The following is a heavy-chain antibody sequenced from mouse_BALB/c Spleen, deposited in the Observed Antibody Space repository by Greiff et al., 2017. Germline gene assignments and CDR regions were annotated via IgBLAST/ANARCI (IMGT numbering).Heavy chain of an antibody. J-gene: IGHJ3*01. CDR3: ARGKTWFAY. CDR2: INPSSGYT. Sequence: VQLQESAAELARPGASVKMSCKASGYTFTSYTMHWVKQRPGQGLEWIGYINPSSGYTEYNQKFKDKTTLTADKSSSTAYMQLSSLTSEDSAVYYCARGKTWFAYWGQGTLVTVSA. CDR1: GYTFTSYT. V-gene: IGHV1-4*02.